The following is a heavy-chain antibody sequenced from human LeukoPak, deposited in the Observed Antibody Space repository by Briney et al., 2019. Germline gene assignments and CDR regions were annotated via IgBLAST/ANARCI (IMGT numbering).Heavy chain of an antibody. V-gene: IGHV4-59*05. D-gene: IGHD3-10*01. Sequence: SETLSLTCTVSGSSISSYYWSWIRQPPGKGLEWIGSIYYSGSTYYNPSLKSRVTISVDTSKNQFSLKLSSVTAADTAVYYCARPNMVRGVIRSLDPWGQGTLVTVSS. CDR1: GSSISSYY. CDR2: IYYSGST. CDR3: ARPNMVRGVIRSLDP. J-gene: IGHJ5*02.